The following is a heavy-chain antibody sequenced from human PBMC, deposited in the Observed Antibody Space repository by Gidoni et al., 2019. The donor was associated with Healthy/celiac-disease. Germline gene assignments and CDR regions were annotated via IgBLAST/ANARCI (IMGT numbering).Heavy chain of an antibody. CDR2: INPNSCGT. Sequence: QVQLVQSGAEVKKPGASVLVPRKASGYTFTGSYMHWVRQAPGQGLEWMGWINPNSCGTTYAQKFQGRFTMTRDTSISTAYMELSRLRSDDTAVYYCARDVGSLDYWGQGTLVTVSS. V-gene: IGHV1-2*02. CDR3: ARDVGSLDY. J-gene: IGHJ4*02. CDR1: GYTFTGSY. D-gene: IGHD1-26*01.